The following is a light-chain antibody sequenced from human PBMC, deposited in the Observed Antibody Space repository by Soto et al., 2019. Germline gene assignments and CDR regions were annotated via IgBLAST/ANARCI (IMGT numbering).Light chain of an antibody. CDR2: GAS. CDR3: QQYGSSSWT. CDR1: QSISSSY. Sequence: EIVLTQSPGTLSLSPGKRATLSCRASQSISSSYLAWYQQRPGQAPILLIYGASSRATGIPDRFSGSGSGTEFTLTISRLEPEDFAVYYCQQYGSSSWTFGQGTKGEIK. V-gene: IGKV3-20*01. J-gene: IGKJ1*01.